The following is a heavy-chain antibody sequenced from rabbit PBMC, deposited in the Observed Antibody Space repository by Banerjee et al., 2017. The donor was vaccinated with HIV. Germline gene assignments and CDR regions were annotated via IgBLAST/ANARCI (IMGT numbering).Heavy chain of an antibody. CDR2: INTSSGNT. J-gene: IGHJ4*01. CDR1: GIDFSSYY. D-gene: IGHD4-1*01. V-gene: IGHV1S45*01. CDR3: ARGDWLNL. Sequence: QEQLEESGGGLVQPEGSLTLTCTASGIDFSSYYLCWVRQAPGKGLEWIACINTSSGNTVYATWAKGRFTISKASWTTVTLQMTSLTAADTATYFCARGDWLNLWGPGTLVTVS.